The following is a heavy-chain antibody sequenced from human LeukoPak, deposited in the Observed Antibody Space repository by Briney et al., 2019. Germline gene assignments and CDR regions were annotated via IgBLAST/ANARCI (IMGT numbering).Heavy chain of an antibody. CDR1: GDSVSSNSAA. V-gene: IGHV6-1*01. J-gene: IGHJ3*01. CDR2: TYYRSKWYKDDAGWYK. D-gene: IGHD3-10*01. CDR3: ARGGLVRGSINSLIGFDV. Sequence: SQTLSLTCAISGDSVSSNSAAWNWIRQSPSRGLEWLGRTYYRSKWYKDDAGWYKDDAGSLKSRITINVDTVMNQFSLQLSSATPEDTALYYCARGGLVRGSINSLIGFDVWGQGIMVTVSS.